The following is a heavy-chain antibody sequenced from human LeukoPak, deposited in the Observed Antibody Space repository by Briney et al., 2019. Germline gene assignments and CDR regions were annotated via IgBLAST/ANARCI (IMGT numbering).Heavy chain of an antibody. Sequence: PGGSLRLSCAASGFTFGDYEMNWVRQAPGKGLEWVSYISSSGSTIYYADSVKGRFTVSRDNAKNSLFLHMNSLRAEDTAVYYCARDTLSGLAFYWGQGTLVTVSS. J-gene: IGHJ4*02. CDR2: ISSSGSTI. D-gene: IGHD3-16*01. CDR1: GFTFGDYE. CDR3: ARDTLSGLAFY. V-gene: IGHV3-48*03.